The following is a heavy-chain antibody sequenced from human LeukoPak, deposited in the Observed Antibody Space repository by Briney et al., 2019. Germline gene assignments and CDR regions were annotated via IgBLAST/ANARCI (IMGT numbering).Heavy chain of an antibody. CDR2: IYYSGST. V-gene: IGHV4-61*09. Sequence: PSQTLSLTCTVSGGSISSETYYWTWVRQPAGKGLEWIGYIYYSGSTNYNPSLKSRVTISVDTSKNQFSLKLSSVTAADTAVYYCARHESGIAAAGDFDYWGQGTLVTVSS. CDR1: GGSISSETYY. CDR3: ARHESGIAAAGDFDY. D-gene: IGHD6-13*01. J-gene: IGHJ4*02.